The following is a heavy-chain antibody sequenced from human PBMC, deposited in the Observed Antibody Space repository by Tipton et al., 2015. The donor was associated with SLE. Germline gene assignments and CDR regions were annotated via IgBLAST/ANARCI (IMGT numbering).Heavy chain of an antibody. CDR3: AKAYSEPMVQGVRLDY. J-gene: IGHJ4*02. CDR1: GFTFSSYT. CDR2: ISSSSSTI. V-gene: IGHV3-48*01. Sequence: SLRLSCAASGFTFSSYTINWVRQAPGKGLEWVSYISSSSSTIYYADSVKGRFTISRDNSKNTLYLQMNSLRAEDTAVYYCAKAYSEPMVQGVRLDYWGQGTLVTVSS. D-gene: IGHD3-10*01.